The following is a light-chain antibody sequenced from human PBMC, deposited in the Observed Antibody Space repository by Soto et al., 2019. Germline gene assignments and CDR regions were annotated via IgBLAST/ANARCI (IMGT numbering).Light chain of an antibody. V-gene: IGLV1-44*01. Sequence: QSVLTQPPSASGTPGQRVTISCSGSSSNIGSNTVKWYQHLPGTAPKLLIYTNSQRPSGVPDRFSGSKSGTSASLAISRLQSEDEADYYCAAWDDSLNGLVFGTGTKVTVL. CDR1: SSNIGSNT. CDR3: AAWDDSLNGLV. J-gene: IGLJ1*01. CDR2: TNS.